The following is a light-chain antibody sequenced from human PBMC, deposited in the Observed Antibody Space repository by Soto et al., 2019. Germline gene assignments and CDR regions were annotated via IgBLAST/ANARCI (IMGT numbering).Light chain of an antibody. V-gene: IGLV3-21*04. CDR2: YDS. CDR1: NIGSKS. CDR3: QVWDTSSDHPL. Sequence: SYELTQPPSVSVAPGKTARITCGGNNIGSKSVHWYQQKPGRAPVLVIYYDSDRPSGIPERFSGSNSGNTATLTISRVEAGDESDYYCQVWDTSSDHPLFGGGTKVTVL. J-gene: IGLJ2*01.